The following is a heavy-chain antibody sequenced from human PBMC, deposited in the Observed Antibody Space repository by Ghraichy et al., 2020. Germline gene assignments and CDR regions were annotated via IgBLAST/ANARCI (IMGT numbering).Heavy chain of an antibody. CDR1: GGSLNNYY. V-gene: IGHV4-59*01. CDR2: IYYSGST. J-gene: IGHJ6*02. CDR3: ARYDPAGRQIYYYYYGLDV. Sequence: SETLSLTCSVSGGSLNNYYWSWIRQPPGKGLEWIGYIYYSGSTNYNPSLKSRVTISLDMSANQFSLRLSSVTAADTAVYYCARYDPAGRQIYYYYYGLDVWGQGTTVTVSS. D-gene: IGHD3-3*01.